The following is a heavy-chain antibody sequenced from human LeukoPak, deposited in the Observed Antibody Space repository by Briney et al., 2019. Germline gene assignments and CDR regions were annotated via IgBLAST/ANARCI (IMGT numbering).Heavy chain of an antibody. CDR1: GFTFSNYA. CDR2: ISGSGGST. D-gene: IGHD2-2*01. J-gene: IGHJ4*02. CDR3: AGEYQLLSQFDY. V-gene: IGHV3-23*01. Sequence: PGGSLRLSCAASGFTFSNYAMSWVRQAPGKGLEWVSTISGSGGSTYYADSVKGRFTISRDYSKHTLYLQMNSLRAEDTAAYYCAGEYQLLSQFDYWGQGTLVTVSS.